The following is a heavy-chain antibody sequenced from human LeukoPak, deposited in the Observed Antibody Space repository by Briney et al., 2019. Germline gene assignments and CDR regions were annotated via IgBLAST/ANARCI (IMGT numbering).Heavy chain of an antibody. D-gene: IGHD3-10*01. CDR1: GGSFSGYY. J-gene: IGHJ4*02. CDR3: ARAPPRYHYGSGSRTGRDY. CDR2: INRSGST. V-gene: IGHV4-34*01. Sequence: SETLSLTCAVYGGSFSGYYWSWIRQPPGKGLEWIGEINRSGSTNYNPSLKSRVTISVDTSKNQFSLKLSSVTAADTAVYYCARAPPRYHYGSGSRTGRDYWGQGTLVTVSS.